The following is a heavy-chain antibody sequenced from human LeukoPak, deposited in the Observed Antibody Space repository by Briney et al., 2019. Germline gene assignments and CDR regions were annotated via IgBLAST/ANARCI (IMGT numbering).Heavy chain of an antibody. D-gene: IGHD1-26*01. J-gene: IGHJ3*02. CDR2: IYYSGST. V-gene: IGHV4-59*01. CDR3: ARDRYSGSYNHRRGAAFDI. CDR1: GGSISSYY. Sequence: SETLSLTCTVSGGSISSYYWSWIRQPPGKGLEWIGYIYYSGSTNYNPSLKSRVTISVDTSKNQFSLKLSSVTAADTAVYYCARDRYSGSYNHRRGAAFDIWGQGTMVTVSS.